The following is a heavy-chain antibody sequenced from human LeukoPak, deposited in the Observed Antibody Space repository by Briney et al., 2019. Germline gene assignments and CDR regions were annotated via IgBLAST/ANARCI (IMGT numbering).Heavy chain of an antibody. D-gene: IGHD2-15*01. CDR3: ARESSAELLRNWYFDL. V-gene: IGHV1-2*02. CDR1: GYTFTGYY. Sequence: VSVKVSCKASGYTFTGYYMHWVRQAPGQGLEWMGWINPNSSGTNYAQKFQGRVTMTRDTSISTAYMELSRLRSDDTAVYYCARESSAELLRNWYFDLWGRGTLVTVSS. J-gene: IGHJ2*01. CDR2: INPNSSGT.